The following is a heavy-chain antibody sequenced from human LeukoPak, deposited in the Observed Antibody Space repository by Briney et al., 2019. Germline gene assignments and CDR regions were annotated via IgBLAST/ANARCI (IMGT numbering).Heavy chain of an antibody. V-gene: IGHV3-30*02. D-gene: IGHD3-10*01. CDR1: GFTFSSYG. Sequence: GGSLRLSCAASGFTFSSYGMHWVRQAPGKGLEWVAFIRYDGSNKYYADSVKGRFTISRDNSKNTLYLQMNSLRAEDTAVYYCAKETVMVRGVADVDYWGQGTLVTVSS. CDR3: AKETVMVRGVADVDY. J-gene: IGHJ4*02. CDR2: IRYDGSNK.